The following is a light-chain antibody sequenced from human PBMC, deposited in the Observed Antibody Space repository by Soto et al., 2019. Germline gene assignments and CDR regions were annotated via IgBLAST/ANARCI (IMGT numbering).Light chain of an antibody. CDR1: QSIYNY. CDR3: QQSYSTPT. CDR2: AAS. Sequence: DLQMTQSPSSLSASVGDRVTITCRASQSIYNYLNWYQQKPGKAPKLLIYAASSLQSGVPSRFSGSGSGTDFILTIISLQPEDFATYYCQQSYSTPTFGQGTKLEIK. J-gene: IGKJ2*01. V-gene: IGKV1-39*01.